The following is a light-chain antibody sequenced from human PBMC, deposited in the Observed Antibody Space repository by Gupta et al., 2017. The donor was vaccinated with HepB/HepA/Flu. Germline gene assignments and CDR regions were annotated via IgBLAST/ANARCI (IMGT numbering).Light chain of an antibody. V-gene: IGLV2-14*03. CDR3: SSFTSSSTLAV. Sequence: QSALTQPASVSGSPGQSITISCTGTSSDVRFYNSVSGYQQHPGKPPKLMIYDVSDRPSGVSSRFSGSKSGNTASLTISGLQAEDEADYFCSSFTSSSTLAVFGGGTRLTVL. J-gene: IGLJ2*01. CDR1: SSDVRFYNS. CDR2: DVS.